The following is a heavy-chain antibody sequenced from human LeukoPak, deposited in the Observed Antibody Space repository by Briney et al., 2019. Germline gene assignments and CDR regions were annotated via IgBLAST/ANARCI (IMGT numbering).Heavy chain of an antibody. CDR1: GGSISGSGYY. D-gene: IGHD6-13*01. J-gene: IGHJ4*02. CDR3: ARGTPIAAAGMIDY. V-gene: IGHV4-39*06. CDR2: IYYTGGT. Sequence: SETLSLTCTVSGGSISGSGYYWVWIRQPPGKGLEWIATIYYTGGTYYNPSLKSRVTISVDTSKNQFPLRLTSVTAADTAVYYCARGTPIAAAGMIDYWGQGTLVTVSS.